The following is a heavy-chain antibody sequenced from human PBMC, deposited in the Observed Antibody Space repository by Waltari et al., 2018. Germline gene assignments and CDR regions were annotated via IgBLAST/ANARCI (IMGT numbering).Heavy chain of an antibody. V-gene: IGHV3-30*02. CDR3: AKGDLSTWELLPPHDY. CDR1: GFPFSSYS. Sequence: QVQLVASGVGVVQPGGSLSISCAASGFPFSSYSMHWVSQAHGKGLEWVAFIRYDGSNKYYADSVKGRFTISRDNSKNTLYLQMNSLRAEDTAVYYCAKGDLSTWELLPPHDYWGQGTLVTVSS. J-gene: IGHJ4*02. D-gene: IGHD1-26*01. CDR2: IRYDGSNK.